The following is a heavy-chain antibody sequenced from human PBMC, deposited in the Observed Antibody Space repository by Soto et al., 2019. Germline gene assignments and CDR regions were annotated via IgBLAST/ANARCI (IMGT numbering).Heavy chain of an antibody. D-gene: IGHD2-15*01. CDR2: ISSSSIYI. CDR1: GFTFSSYS. V-gene: IGHV3-21*01. Sequence: GWSLRLSYAASGFTFSSYSMNWFRQAPVKGLEWVSSISSSSIYIYYADSVKGRFTISRDNAKNLLSLQMKILRAEDTTVYYCDRRVAAAASYYSGRSVWLKGITGTVS. J-gene: IGHJ6*04. CDR3: DRRVAAAASYYSGRSV.